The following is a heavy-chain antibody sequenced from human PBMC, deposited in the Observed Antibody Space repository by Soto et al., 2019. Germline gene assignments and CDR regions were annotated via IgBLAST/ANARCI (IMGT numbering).Heavy chain of an antibody. Sequence: GASVKVSCKASGSTFSSYSIIWVRQAPGQGLEWMGGIIPIFGTANYAQKFQGRVTITADESTSTAYMELSSLRSEDTAVYYCARDSFWSGYYTSYYYGMDVRGQGTMVTVSS. CDR1: GSTFSSYS. CDR3: ARDSFWSGYYTSYYYGMDV. D-gene: IGHD3-3*01. J-gene: IGHJ6*02. V-gene: IGHV1-69*13. CDR2: IIPIFGTA.